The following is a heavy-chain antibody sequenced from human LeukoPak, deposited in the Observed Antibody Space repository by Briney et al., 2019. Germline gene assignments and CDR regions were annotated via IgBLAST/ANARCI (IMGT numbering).Heavy chain of an antibody. CDR3: ARVGCSSTSCTDYFDY. Sequence: SETLSLTCTVSGGSISSYYWSWIRQPPGKGLEWIGYIYYSGSTNYNPSLKSRVTISVDTSKNQFSLKLSSVTAADTAVYYCARVGCSSTSCTDYFDYWGQGTLVTASS. J-gene: IGHJ4*02. D-gene: IGHD2-2*01. V-gene: IGHV4-59*01. CDR2: IYYSGST. CDR1: GGSISSYY.